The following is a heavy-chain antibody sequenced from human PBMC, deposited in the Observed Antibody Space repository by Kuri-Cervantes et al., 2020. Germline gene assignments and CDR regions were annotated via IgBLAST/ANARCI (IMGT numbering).Heavy chain of an antibody. D-gene: IGHD3-16*01. CDR2: ISYDGSNK. Sequence: GESLKISCAASGFTFSSYGMHWVRQAPGKGLEWVAVISYDGSNKYYADSVKGRFTISRDNSKNTLYLQMNSLRAEDTAVYYCAKEWGRWQVLDNWGQGTRVTVSS. J-gene: IGHJ4*02. CDR1: GFTFSSYG. CDR3: AKEWGRWQVLDN. V-gene: IGHV3-30*18.